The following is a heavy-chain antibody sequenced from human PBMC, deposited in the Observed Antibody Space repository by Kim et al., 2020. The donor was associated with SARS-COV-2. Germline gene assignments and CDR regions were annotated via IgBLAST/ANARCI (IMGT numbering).Heavy chain of an antibody. CDR1: GGSFSGYY. CDR3: ARNGVPPLMVRGVIIKSYYFDY. D-gene: IGHD3-10*01. V-gene: IGHV4-34*01. CDR2: INHSGST. Sequence: SETLSLTCAVYGGSFSGYYWSWIRQPPGKGLEWIGEINHSGSTNYNPSLKSRVTISVDTSKNQFSLKLSSVTAADTAVYYCARNGVPPLMVRGVIIKSYYFDYWGQGTLVTVSS. J-gene: IGHJ4*02.